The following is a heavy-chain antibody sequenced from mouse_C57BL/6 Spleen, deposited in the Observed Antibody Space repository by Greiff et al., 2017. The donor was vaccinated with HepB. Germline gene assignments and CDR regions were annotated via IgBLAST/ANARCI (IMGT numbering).Heavy chain of an antibody. Sequence: VQLQQSGPELVKPGASVKIPCKASGYTFTDYNMDWVKQSHGKSLEWIGDINPNNGGTIYNQKFKGKATLTVDKSSSTAYMELRSLTSEDTAVYYCARHYYYGSSPFAYWGQGTLVTVSA. V-gene: IGHV1-18*01. CDR3: ARHYYYGSSPFAY. CDR2: INPNNGGT. D-gene: IGHD1-1*01. CDR1: GYTFTDYN. J-gene: IGHJ3*01.